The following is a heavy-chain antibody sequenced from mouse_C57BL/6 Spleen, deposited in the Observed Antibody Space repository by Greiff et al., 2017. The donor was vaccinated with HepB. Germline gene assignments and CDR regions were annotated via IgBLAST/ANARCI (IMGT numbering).Heavy chain of an antibody. CDR3: ARGYGSSPYYFDY. Sequence: DVMLVESGGGLVKPGGSLKLSCAASGFTFSSYTMSWVRQTPEKRLEWVATISGGGGNTYYPDSVKGRFTISRDNAKNTLYLQMSSLRSEDTALYYCARGYGSSPYYFDYWGQGTTLTVSS. CDR1: GFTFSSYT. J-gene: IGHJ2*01. D-gene: IGHD1-1*01. CDR2: ISGGGGNT. V-gene: IGHV5-9*01.